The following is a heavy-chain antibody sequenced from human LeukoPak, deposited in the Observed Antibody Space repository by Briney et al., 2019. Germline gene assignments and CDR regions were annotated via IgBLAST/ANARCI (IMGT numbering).Heavy chain of an antibody. CDR1: GYTFTSYG. J-gene: IGHJ6*04. CDR3: ARNSSDWYGYMDV. V-gene: IGHV1-18*01. D-gene: IGHD6-19*01. CDR2: ISTYNGYA. Sequence: ASVKASCKASGYTFTSYGISWVRQAPGQGLEWMRWISTYNGYANYAQKLQGRVPMTTETSTSTAYMELRSLRSDDTAVYYCARNSSDWYGYMDVWGKGTTVTVSS.